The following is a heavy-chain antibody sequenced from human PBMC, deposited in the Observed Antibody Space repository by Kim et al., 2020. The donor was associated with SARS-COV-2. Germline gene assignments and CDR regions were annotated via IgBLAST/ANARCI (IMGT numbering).Heavy chain of an antibody. Sequence: SETLSLTCTVSGGSISSSSYYWGWIRQPPGKGLEWIGNIYYTGTTYYNPSLKSRVTISVDTSKNQFSLKLSSVTAADTAVYYCARRGVIMIHWYWGQGTLVTVSS. V-gene: IGHV4-39*01. CDR3: ARRGVIMIHWY. CDR2: IYYTGTT. D-gene: IGHD3-16*01. J-gene: IGHJ4*02. CDR1: GGSISSSSYY.